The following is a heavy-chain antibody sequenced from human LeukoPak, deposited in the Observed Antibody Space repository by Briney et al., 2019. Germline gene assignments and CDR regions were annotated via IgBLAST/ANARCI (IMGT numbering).Heavy chain of an antibody. CDR3: ARDAESLITLNRGVIVNWFDP. Sequence: ASVKVSCKASGYTFTGHYMHWVRQAPGQEPEWMGWINPNNGGTRYAQKFQGRVTMTRDTSISTAYMELTRLRSGDTAVYYCARDAESLITLNRGVIVNWFDPWGQGTLVTVSS. D-gene: IGHD3-10*01. J-gene: IGHJ5*02. CDR2: INPNNGGT. CDR1: GYTFTGHY. V-gene: IGHV1-2*02.